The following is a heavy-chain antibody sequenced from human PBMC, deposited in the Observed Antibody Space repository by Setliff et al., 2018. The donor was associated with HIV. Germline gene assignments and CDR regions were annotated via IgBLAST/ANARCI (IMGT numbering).Heavy chain of an antibody. V-gene: IGHV1-8*02. CDR1: GYTFTSYD. CDR3: ASPHSGSYYGEDAFDI. CDR2: MNPNSGNT. J-gene: IGHJ3*02. Sequence: ASVKVSSKASGYTFTSYDINWVRQATGQGLEWMGWMNPNSGNTGYAQKFQGRVTMTRNTSISTAYMELSSLRSEDTAVYYCASPHSGSYYGEDAFDIWGQGTMVTVS. D-gene: IGHD1-26*01.